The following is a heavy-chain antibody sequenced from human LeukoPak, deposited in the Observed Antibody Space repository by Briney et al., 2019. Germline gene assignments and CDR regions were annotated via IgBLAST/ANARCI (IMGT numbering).Heavy chain of an antibody. CDR2: IGTHNGNT. V-gene: IGHV1-18*04. D-gene: IGHD2-2*01. CDR1: GYTFTSYG. CDR3: ARLRGYCSSTSCRAFDY. Sequence: ASVKVSCKASGYTFTSYGFNWVRQAPGQGLEWMGWIGTHNGNTYYAQNFQGRVTMTRDTSTSTVYMELSSLRSEDTAAYYCARLRGYCSSTSCRAFDYWGQGTLVTVSS. J-gene: IGHJ4*02.